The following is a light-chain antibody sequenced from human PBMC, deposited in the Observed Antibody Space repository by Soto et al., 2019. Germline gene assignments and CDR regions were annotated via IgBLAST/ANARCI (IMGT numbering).Light chain of an antibody. V-gene: IGLV2-14*03. CDR2: DVT. CDR1: SSDIGAYNY. CDR3: RSYTNNTTPYV. J-gene: IGLJ1*01. Sequence: QSVLTQPASVSGAAGQSIAISCTGTSSDIGAYNYVSWYQHHPDKAPKLMIYDVTNRPSGVSNRFSGSKSGNTASLTISGLQAEDEADYYCRSYTNNTTPYVFGTGTKVTVL.